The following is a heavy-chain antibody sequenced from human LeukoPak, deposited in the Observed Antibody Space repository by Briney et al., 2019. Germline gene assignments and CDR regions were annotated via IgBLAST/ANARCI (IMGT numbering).Heavy chain of an antibody. D-gene: IGHD4/OR15-4a*01. Sequence: GASLKISCKGSGYSFTSYWIGWVRQMPGKGLEWMGIISPDSDIRYSPSFQGQVTISVDKSINTAYLQWSSLKASDTAMYYCARRRGLWEDYFDYWGQGTQVIVSS. J-gene: IGHJ4*02. CDR3: ARRRGLWEDYFDY. V-gene: IGHV5-51*01. CDR2: ISPDSDI. CDR1: GYSFTSYW.